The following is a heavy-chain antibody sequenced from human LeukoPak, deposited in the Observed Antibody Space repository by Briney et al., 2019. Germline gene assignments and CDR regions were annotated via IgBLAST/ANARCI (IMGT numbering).Heavy chain of an antibody. CDR3: AHALGVPDAFDI. D-gene: IGHD3-16*01. CDR2: INPNSGGT. Sequence: ASVKVSCKASGYTFTGYYMHWVRQAPGQGLEWMGWINPNSGGTNYAQKFQGRVTMTRDTSISTAYMELSSLRSEDTAVYYCAHALGVPDAFDIWGQGTMVTVSS. J-gene: IGHJ3*02. CDR1: GYTFTGYY. V-gene: IGHV1-2*02.